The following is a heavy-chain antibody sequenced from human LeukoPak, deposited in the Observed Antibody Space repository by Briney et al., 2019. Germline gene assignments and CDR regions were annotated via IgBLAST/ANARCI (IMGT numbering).Heavy chain of an antibody. J-gene: IGHJ4*02. CDR2: IWYDGSNK. CDR3: ARARFRYCSGGSCYPGVY. CDR1: VFTFISYC. V-gene: IGHV3-33*01. D-gene: IGHD2-15*01. Sequence: GGSLRLSCAASVFTFISYCMHWVRQAPCKGLEWVAVIWYDGSNKYYADSVKGRFTISRDNSKNTLYLQMNSLRAEDTAVYYCARARFRYCSGGSCYPGVYWGQGTLVTVSS.